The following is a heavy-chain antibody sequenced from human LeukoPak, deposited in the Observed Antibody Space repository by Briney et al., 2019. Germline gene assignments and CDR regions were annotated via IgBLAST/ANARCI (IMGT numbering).Heavy chain of an antibody. CDR3: ARDRVTGYCSGGSCHMN. V-gene: IGHV3-23*01. CDR2: ISGSGGST. D-gene: IGHD2-15*01. CDR1: GFTFSSYG. J-gene: IGHJ4*02. Sequence: PGGSLRLSCAASGFTFSSYGMTWVRQAPGKGLEWVSAISGSGGSTYYADSVKGRSTISRDNSKNTLYLQMNSLRAEDTAVYYCARDRVTGYCSGGSCHMNWGQGTLVTVSS.